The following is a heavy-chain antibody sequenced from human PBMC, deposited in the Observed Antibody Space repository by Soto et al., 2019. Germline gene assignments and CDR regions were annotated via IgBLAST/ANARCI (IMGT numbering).Heavy chain of an antibody. Sequence: SETLSLTCTVSGCSISSGGYYLNWIRQYPGKGLEWIAYIYQSGTPYYNPSLKSRATISIDRSKNQFSLMLDSLTAADTAVYYCAGDLRLDSWGQGTLVTVSS. V-gene: IGHV4-31*03. D-gene: IGHD2-21*02. CDR2: IYQSGTP. CDR1: GCSISSGGYY. CDR3: AGDLRLDS. J-gene: IGHJ4*02.